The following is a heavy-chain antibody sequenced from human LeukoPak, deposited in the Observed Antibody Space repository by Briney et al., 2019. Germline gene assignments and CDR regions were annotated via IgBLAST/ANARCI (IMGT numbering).Heavy chain of an antibody. Sequence: GGSLRLSCAASGFTFSSYSMNWVRQAPGKGLEWVSSISSSSSYIYYADSVKGRFTISRDNSKNTLYLQMNSLRAEDTAVYYCAKSAWAAAGAASADYWGQGTLVTVSS. CDR1: GFTFSSYS. CDR2: ISSSSSYI. D-gene: IGHD6-13*01. J-gene: IGHJ4*02. V-gene: IGHV3-21*04. CDR3: AKSAWAAAGAASADY.